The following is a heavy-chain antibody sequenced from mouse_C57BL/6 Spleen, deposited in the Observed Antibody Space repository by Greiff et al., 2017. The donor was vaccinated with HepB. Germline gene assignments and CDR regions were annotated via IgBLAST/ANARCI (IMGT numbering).Heavy chain of an antibody. CDR1: GFTFSSYT. V-gene: IGHV5-9*01. CDR2: ISGGGGNT. Sequence: EVQRVESGGGLVKPGGSLKLSCAASGFTFSSYTMSWVRQTPEKRLEWVATISGGGGNTYYPDSVKGRFTISRGNAKNTLYLQMSSLRSEDTALYYCARHGGLRDWFAYWGQGTLVTVSA. CDR3: ARHGGLRDWFAY. D-gene: IGHD2-4*01. J-gene: IGHJ3*01.